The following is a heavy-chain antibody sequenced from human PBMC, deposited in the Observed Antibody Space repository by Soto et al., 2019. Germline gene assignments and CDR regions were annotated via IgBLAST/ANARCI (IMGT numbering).Heavy chain of an antibody. D-gene: IGHD2-15*01. CDR3: ARDHSNSMLYWFDP. Sequence: QVQLVESGGGVVKPGRSLRLSCAASGFTFSSYAMHWVRQAPGKGLEWVAVISYDGSNKYYADYVKGRFTISRDNSKNTMYLQMNSLRAEDTAVYYCARDHSNSMLYWFDPWGQGTLVTVSS. V-gene: IGHV3-30-3*01. CDR2: ISYDGSNK. CDR1: GFTFSSYA. J-gene: IGHJ5*02.